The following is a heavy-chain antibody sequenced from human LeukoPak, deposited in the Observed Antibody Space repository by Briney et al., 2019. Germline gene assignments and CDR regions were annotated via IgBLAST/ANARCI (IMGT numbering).Heavy chain of an antibody. CDR3: ARDQEAYDY. CDR2: IYPRDGST. Sequence: ASVKVSCKASGYSFTSNYIHWVRQAPGQGLEWMGMIYPRDGSTSYAQKFQGRVTVTRDTSTSTVHMELSGLRSEDTAVYYCARDQEAYDYWGQGTLVTVSS. CDR1: GYSFTSNY. J-gene: IGHJ4*02. V-gene: IGHV1-46*01.